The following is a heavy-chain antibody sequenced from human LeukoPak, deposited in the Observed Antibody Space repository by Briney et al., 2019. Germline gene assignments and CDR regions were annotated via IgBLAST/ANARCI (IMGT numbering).Heavy chain of an antibody. Sequence: PGGSLRLSCAASGFTFSDYYMSWIRQAPGKGLEWASYISSSGSTLYYADSVKGRFTISRDNAKNSLYLQMNSLRAEDTAVYYCAREKRAEIAAAGRGYFDYWGQGTLVTVSS. CDR3: AREKRAEIAAAGRGYFDY. CDR1: GFTFSDYY. D-gene: IGHD6-13*01. CDR2: ISSSGSTL. J-gene: IGHJ4*02. V-gene: IGHV3-11*01.